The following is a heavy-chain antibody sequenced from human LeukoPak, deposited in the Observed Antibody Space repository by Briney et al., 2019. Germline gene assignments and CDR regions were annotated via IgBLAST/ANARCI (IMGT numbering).Heavy chain of an antibody. V-gene: IGHV4-34*01. CDR1: GGSFSGYY. CDR3: ARRRGYSGHTHFDY. J-gene: IGHJ4*02. Sequence: SETLSLTCAVYGGSFSGYYWSWIRQPPGKGLEWIGEINHSGSTNYNPSLKSRVTISVDTSKNQFSLKLSSVTAADTAVYYCARRRGYSGHTHFDYWGQGTLVTVSS. D-gene: IGHD5-12*01. CDR2: INHSGST.